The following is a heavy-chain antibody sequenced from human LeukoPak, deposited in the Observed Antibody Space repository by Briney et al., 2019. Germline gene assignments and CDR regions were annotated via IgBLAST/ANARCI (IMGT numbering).Heavy chain of an antibody. CDR1: GFTFSSYG. CDR2: IRDNGSNK. V-gene: IGHV3-30*02. J-gene: IGHJ6*03. D-gene: IGHD1-26*01. Sequence: GGSLRLSCAASGFTFSSYGMHWVRQAPGKGLEWLAFIRDNGSNKYYADSVKGRFTISRDNSKNTLYLQMNSLRAEDTAVYYCAKDQEWELPASPGYYYYYMDVWGKGTTVTISS. CDR3: AKDQEWELPASPGYYYYYMDV.